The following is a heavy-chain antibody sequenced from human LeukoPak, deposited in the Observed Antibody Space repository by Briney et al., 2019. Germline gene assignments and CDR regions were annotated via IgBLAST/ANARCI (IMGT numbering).Heavy chain of an antibody. D-gene: IGHD1-26*01. V-gene: IGHV4-30-4*08. CDR2: IYYSGST. CDR3: ARDRWELHAFDI. CDR1: GGSISSGDYY. Sequence: PSQTLSLTCTVSGGSISSGDYYWSWIRQPPGKGLEWIGYIYYSGSTYYNPSLKSRVTISVDTSKNQFSLKLSSVTAADTAVYYCARDRWELHAFDIWGQGTMVTVSS. J-gene: IGHJ3*02.